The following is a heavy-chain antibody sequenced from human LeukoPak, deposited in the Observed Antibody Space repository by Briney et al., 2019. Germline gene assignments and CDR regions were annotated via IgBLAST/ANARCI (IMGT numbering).Heavy chain of an antibody. CDR3: ARGRLAFYYYYMDV. CDR1: GFTFSSYS. V-gene: IGHV3-21*01. CDR2: ISSSSSYI. J-gene: IGHJ6*03. Sequence: GSLRLSCAASGFTFSSYSMNWVRQAPGKGLEWVSSISSSSSYIYYADSVKGRFTISRDNAKNSLCLQMNSLRAEDTAVYYCARGRLAFYYYYMDVWGKGTTVTVSS.